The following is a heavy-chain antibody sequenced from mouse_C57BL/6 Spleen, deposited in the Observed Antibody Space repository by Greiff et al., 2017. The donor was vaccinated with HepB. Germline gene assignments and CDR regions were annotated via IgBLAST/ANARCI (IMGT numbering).Heavy chain of an antibody. CDR2: INPSTGGT. V-gene: IGHV1-42*01. CDR1: GYSFTGYY. Sequence: VQLQHSGPELVKPGASVKISCKASGYSFTGYYMNWVKQSPEKSLEWIGEINPSTGGTTYNQKFKAKATLTVDKSSSTAYMQLKSLTSEDSAVYYCARLGDYGEFAYWGQGTLVTVSA. J-gene: IGHJ3*01. CDR3: ARLGDYGEFAY. D-gene: IGHD2-4*01.